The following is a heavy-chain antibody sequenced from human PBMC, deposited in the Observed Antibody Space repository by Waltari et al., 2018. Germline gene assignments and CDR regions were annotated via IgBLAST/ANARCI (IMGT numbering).Heavy chain of an antibody. D-gene: IGHD1-7*01. J-gene: IGHJ4*02. Sequence: QVQLVESGGGVVQPGRSLRLSWAAFGFTFSSFGMHWVRQATGRGLEWVAVIWFDGSNKHYADSVKGRFTISRDNSKNTLYLQMSSLRAEETAVYYCGRDRGISGNTLGPYWGQGALVTVSS. V-gene: IGHV3-33*01. CDR2: IWFDGSNK. CDR3: GRDRGISGNTLGPY. CDR1: GFTFSSFG.